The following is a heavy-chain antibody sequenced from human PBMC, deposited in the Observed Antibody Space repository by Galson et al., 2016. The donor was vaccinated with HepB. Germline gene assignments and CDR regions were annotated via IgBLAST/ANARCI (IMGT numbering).Heavy chain of an antibody. CDR3: ARQKRPKMHWTSPGMDV. Sequence: ETLSLTCSVSGASIKDFQWSWIRQSPGRGLEWIAYISDIAYTLDSGRPNYNPSLGGRVIMTMDMSRNQLTLKMNSMTAADTAVYYCARQKRPKMHWTSPGMDVWGEGTTVIVSS. CDR2: ISDIAYTLDSGRP. J-gene: IGHJ6*04. D-gene: IGHD3/OR15-3a*01. V-gene: IGHV4-59*08. CDR1: GASIKDFQ.